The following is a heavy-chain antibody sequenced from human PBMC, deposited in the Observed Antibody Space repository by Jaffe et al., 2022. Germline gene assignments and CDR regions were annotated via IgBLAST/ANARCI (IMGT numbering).Heavy chain of an antibody. CDR2: ISGSGGST. J-gene: IGHJ4*02. V-gene: IGHV3-23*01. CDR1: GFTFSSYA. D-gene: IGHD3-3*01. CDR3: ALPSVLRFLEWYPLDY. Sequence: EVQLLESGGGLVQPGGSLRLSCAASGFTFSSYAMSWVRQAPGKGLEWVSAISGSGGSTYYADSVKGRFTISRDNSKNTLYLQMNSLRAEDTAVYYCALPSVLRFLEWYPLDYWGQGTLVTVSS.